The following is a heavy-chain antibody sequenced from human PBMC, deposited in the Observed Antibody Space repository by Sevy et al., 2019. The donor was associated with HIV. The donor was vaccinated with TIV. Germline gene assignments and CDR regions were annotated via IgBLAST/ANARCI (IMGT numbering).Heavy chain of an antibody. CDR3: ARDQHDYGGNLRTGWFDP. D-gene: IGHD4-17*01. V-gene: IGHV3-30-3*01. CDR2: ISYDGSNK. J-gene: IGHJ5*02. Sequence: GGSLRLSCAASGFTFSSYAMHWVRQAPGKGLEWVAVISYDGSNKYYADSVKGLFTISRDNSKNTLYLQMNSLRAEDTAVYYCARDQHDYGGNLRTGWFDPWGQGTLVTVSS. CDR1: GFTFSSYA.